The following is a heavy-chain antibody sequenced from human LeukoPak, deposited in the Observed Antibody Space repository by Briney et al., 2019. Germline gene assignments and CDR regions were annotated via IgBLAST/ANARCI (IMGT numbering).Heavy chain of an antibody. J-gene: IGHJ4*02. Sequence: GGSLRLSCVASGFSFSSYTMNWVRQAPGKGLEWVSYIRTSDSPIYYAESVKGRFTISRDNSKNTLYLQMDSLRAEDTALYYCARPTVEDYFDYWGQGTLVTVSS. CDR3: ARPTVEDYFDY. CDR1: GFSFSSYT. V-gene: IGHV3-48*01. CDR2: IRTSDSPI. D-gene: IGHD4-23*01.